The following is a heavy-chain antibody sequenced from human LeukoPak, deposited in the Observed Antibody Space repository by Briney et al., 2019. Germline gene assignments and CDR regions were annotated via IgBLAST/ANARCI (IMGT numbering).Heavy chain of an antibody. CDR2: IYYSGST. V-gene: IGHV4-39*01. CDR3: ARSDPPWGDYGGISGQASDI. CDR1: GGSISSSSYY. Sequence: SETLSLTCTVPGGSISSSSYYWGWIRQPPGKGLEWIGSIYYSGSTYYNPSLKSRVTISVDTSKNQFSLKLSSVTAADTAVYYCARSDPPWGDYGGISGQASDIWGQGTVVTVSS. J-gene: IGHJ3*02. D-gene: IGHD4-23*01.